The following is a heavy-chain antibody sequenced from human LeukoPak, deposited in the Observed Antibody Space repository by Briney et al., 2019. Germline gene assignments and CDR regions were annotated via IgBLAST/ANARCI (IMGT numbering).Heavy chain of an antibody. V-gene: IGHV4-4*07. CDR1: GGSISSYY. Sequence: SETLSLTCTVSGGSISSYYWTWIRQPAGKGLEWIGRIYSSGSTNYNPSLKSRVTMSVDTSKNRFSLKLSSVTATDTAVYYCAREDIGARPDFWGQGTLVTVSS. CDR3: AREDIGARPDF. J-gene: IGHJ4*02. D-gene: IGHD6-6*01. CDR2: IYSSGST.